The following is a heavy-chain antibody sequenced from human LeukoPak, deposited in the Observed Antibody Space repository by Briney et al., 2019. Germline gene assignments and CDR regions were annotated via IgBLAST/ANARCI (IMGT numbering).Heavy chain of an antibody. Sequence: PGGSLRLSCATSGFTFSSYSMNWVRQAPGKGLELVSSISSSSTYIYYADSVKGRFTISRDNAKNSLYLQLNSLRAEDTAVYYCARGGCTTTSCYLFDYWGQGTLVTVSS. J-gene: IGHJ4*02. CDR1: GFTFSSYS. CDR3: ARGGCTTTSCYLFDY. D-gene: IGHD2-2*01. CDR2: ISSSSTYI. V-gene: IGHV3-21*01.